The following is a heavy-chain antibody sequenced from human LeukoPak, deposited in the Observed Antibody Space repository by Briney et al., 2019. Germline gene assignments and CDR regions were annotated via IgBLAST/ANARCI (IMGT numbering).Heavy chain of an antibody. J-gene: IGHJ4*02. CDR1: GFSFDDYA. D-gene: IGHD1-14*01. CDR2: ITGDGGST. V-gene: IGHV3-43*02. CDR3: ARTGNFDH. Sequence: GGSLRLSCAASGFSFDDYAMHWVRQTPGQGLEWVSLITGDGGSTYYADSVKGRFTISRDNSGNSLYLQMNSLTTEDTAFNYCARTGNFDHWGQGALVTVSS.